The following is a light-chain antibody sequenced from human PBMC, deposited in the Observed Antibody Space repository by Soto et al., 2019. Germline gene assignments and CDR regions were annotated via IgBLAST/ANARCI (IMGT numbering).Light chain of an antibody. CDR1: RSVTSY. V-gene: IGKV3-11*01. CDR3: QQRSNWPPRIT. J-gene: IGKJ3*01. Sequence: EIVLTQSPATLSLSPGERPTLSCRASRSVTSYLAWYQQKPGQAPRLLIYDASNRATGIPARFSGSGSGTDFTLTISSLEPEDFAVYYCQQRSNWPPRITFGPGTKVDIK. CDR2: DAS.